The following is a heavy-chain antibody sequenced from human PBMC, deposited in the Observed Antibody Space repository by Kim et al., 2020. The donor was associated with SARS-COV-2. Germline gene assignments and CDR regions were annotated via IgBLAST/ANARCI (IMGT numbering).Heavy chain of an antibody. CDR2: IYYSGST. Sequence: SETLSLTCTVSGGFISSRNYYWGWIRQPPGKGLEWIGSIYYSGSTYYNPSLKSRVTISVDTSKNQFSLKLSSVTAADTAVYYCAKQRGYSYERGWFDPGGQGTPVTVSS. J-gene: IGHJ5*02. CDR3: AKQRGYSYERGWFDP. D-gene: IGHD5-18*01. CDR1: GGFISSRNYY. V-gene: IGHV4-39*01.